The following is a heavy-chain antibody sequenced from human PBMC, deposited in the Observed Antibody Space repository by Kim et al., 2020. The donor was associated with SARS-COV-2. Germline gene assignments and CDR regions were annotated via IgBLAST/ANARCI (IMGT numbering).Heavy chain of an antibody. V-gene: IGHV3-64D*09. Sequence: GGSLRLSCSASGFTFSSNAMHWVRQAPRKGLEYISGISDNGGSTYYADSVKGRFTISRDNSRNTLYLQVISLRTEDTAIYYCMNQGWSPGHDFWGQGTLVSVSS. J-gene: IGHJ4*02. D-gene: IGHD6-19*01. CDR3: MNQGWSPGHDF. CDR1: GFTFSSNA. CDR2: ISDNGGST.